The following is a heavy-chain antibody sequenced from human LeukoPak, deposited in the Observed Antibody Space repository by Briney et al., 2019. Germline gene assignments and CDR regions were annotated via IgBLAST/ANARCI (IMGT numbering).Heavy chain of an antibody. CDR1: GFTFSSYW. Sequence: GGSLRLSCAASGFTFSSYWMIWVRQAPGKGLEWVGNIKQDEGEIYYVDSVKGRFTISRDNAKNSLYLQMNSLRAEDTALYYCARESEVYCSSTSCQAIDYWGQGTLVTVSS. V-gene: IGHV3-7*03. CDR3: ARESEVYCSSTSCQAIDY. J-gene: IGHJ4*02. D-gene: IGHD2-2*01. CDR2: IKQDEGEI.